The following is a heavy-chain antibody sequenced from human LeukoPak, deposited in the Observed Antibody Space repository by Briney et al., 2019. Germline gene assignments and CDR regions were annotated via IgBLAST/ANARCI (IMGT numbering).Heavy chain of an antibody. V-gene: IGHV3-48*01. J-gene: IGHJ6*03. CDR2: IGTSSTTI. D-gene: IGHD6-25*01. CDR1: GFTFSSYT. CDR3: ARFAAGGSYYYYMDV. Sequence: GGSLRLSCAASGFTFSSYTMNWVRQPPGKGLEWVSNIGTSSTTIYYADSVKGRFTISRDNAKNSLYLQMNSLRVDDTAVYYCARFAAGGSYYYYMDVWGKGTTVIVSS.